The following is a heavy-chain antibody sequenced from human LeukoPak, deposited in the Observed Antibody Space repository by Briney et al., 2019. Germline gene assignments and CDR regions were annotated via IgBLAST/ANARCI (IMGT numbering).Heavy chain of an antibody. CDR2: INSDGSST. CDR3: AKGGVFYYDSGLDY. V-gene: IGHV3-74*01. CDR1: GFTFSSYW. D-gene: IGHD3-10*01. J-gene: IGHJ4*02. Sequence: GGSLRLSCAASGFTFSSYWMHWVRQAPGKGLVWVSRINSDGSSTSYADSVKGRFTISRDNSKNTLYLQMNGLNSEDTAVYYCAKGGVFYYDSGLDYWGQGTLVTVSS.